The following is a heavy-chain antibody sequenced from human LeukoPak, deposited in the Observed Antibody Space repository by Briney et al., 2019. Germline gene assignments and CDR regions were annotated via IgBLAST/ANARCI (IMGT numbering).Heavy chain of an antibody. V-gene: IGHV1-69*06. J-gene: IGHJ6*03. CDR2: IIPIFGTA. CDR3: ARGGGIQLWLQGGGYYYYYMDV. Sequence: GASVKVSCKASGGIFSSYAISWVRQAPGQGLEWMGTIIPIFGTANYAQKFQGRVTITAESSTNTAYMEVSSLRAEDTAVYYCARGGGIQLWLQGGGYYYYYMDVWGKGTTVTVSS. CDR1: GGIFSSYA. D-gene: IGHD5-18*01.